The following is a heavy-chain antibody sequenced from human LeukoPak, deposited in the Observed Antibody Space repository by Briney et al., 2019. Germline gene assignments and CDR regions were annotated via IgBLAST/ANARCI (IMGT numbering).Heavy chain of an antibody. CDR3: AETHGVP. Sequence: GASVKVSCKASGYTFTSYYMHWVRQAPGQGLEWMGIINPSGGSTSYAQKFQGRVTITADESTSTAYMELSSLRSEDTAVYYCAETHGVPWGQGTLVTVPS. D-gene: IGHD2-8*01. CDR1: GYTFTSYY. V-gene: IGHV1-46*01. CDR2: INPSGGST. J-gene: IGHJ4*02.